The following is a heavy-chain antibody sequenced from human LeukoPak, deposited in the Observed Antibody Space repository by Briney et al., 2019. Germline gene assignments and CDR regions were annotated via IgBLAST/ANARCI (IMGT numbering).Heavy chain of an antibody. CDR2: MYNSASF. CDR1: GGSITGYY. Sequence: SETLSLTCSVSGGSITGYYWNWIRQPPGKGLEWIGYMYNSASFNYNPSLKSRVTMSIDTSKNQISLELTSVTEADTAVYYCANNTSTYYYYYMDVWGKGTTVIVSS. V-gene: IGHV4-59*01. CDR3: ANNTSTYYYYYMDV. D-gene: IGHD2-2*01. J-gene: IGHJ6*03.